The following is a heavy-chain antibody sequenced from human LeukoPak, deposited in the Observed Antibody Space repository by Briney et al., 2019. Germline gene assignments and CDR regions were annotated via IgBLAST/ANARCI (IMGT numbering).Heavy chain of an antibody. CDR2: ISSSGSST. D-gene: IGHD3-22*01. CDR3: AKTDSGGSYFRFDF. CDR1: GFTFRNYL. V-gene: IGHV3-23*01. J-gene: IGHJ4*02. Sequence: GGSLRLSCAASGFTFRNYLMNWVRQAPGKGLEWVSAISSSGSSTYYADSVKGRFTASRDNSNNTLYLQMNTLRAEDTAVYYCAKTDSGGSYFRFDFWGQGTLVIVSS.